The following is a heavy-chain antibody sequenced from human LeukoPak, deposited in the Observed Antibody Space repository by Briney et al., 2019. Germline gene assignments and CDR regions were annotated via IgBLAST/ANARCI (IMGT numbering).Heavy chain of an antibody. J-gene: IGHJ5*02. CDR3: AGLGASGNGYLSWFDP. Sequence: SETLSLPCTVSGGSISTYYWSWIRQPPGKRLEWIVHIYYSGNSNYHPSLKSRVTISVDTSKNQFSLKLSSVTAADTAVYYCAGLGASGNGYLSWFDPWGQGTLVTVSS. CDR2: IYYSGNS. V-gene: IGHV4-59*01. D-gene: IGHD3-22*01. CDR1: GGSISTYY.